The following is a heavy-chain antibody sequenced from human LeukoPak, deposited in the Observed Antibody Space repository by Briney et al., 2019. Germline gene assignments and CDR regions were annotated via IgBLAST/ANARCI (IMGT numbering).Heavy chain of an antibody. CDR3: ARHIAAAGRFDY. CDR1: GSSISSYY. CDR2: IYYSGST. V-gene: IGHV4-59*08. J-gene: IGHJ4*02. D-gene: IGHD6-13*01. Sequence: NASETLSLTCTVSGSSISSYYWSWIRQPPGKGLEWIGYIYYSGSTNYNPSLKSRVTISVDRSKSQFSLKVSSVTAADTAVYYCARHIAAAGRFDYWGQGTLVTVSS.